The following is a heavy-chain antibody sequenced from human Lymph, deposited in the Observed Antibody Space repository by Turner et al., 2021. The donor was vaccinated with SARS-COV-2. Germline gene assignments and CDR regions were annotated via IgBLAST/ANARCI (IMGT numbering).Heavy chain of an antibody. D-gene: IGHD6-13*01. CDR2: ISYDGTNK. CDR3: AGGGYSSFDY. CDR1: GFTFSSYA. V-gene: IGHV3-30-3*01. J-gene: IGHJ4*02. Sequence: QVQLVESGGGVGQPGRSLRPTCAASGFTFSSYAMHWVRQAPGQGLEWVALISYDGTNKYNADSVKGRFTISRDNSKNTLYLQMNSLRPEDTAVYYCAGGGYSSFDYWGQGTLVTVSS.